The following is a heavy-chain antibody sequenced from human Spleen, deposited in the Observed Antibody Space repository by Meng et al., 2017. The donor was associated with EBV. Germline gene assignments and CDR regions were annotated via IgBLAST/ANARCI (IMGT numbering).Heavy chain of an antibody. D-gene: IGHD1-26*01. J-gene: IGHJ5*02. CDR1: GNSFTGHY. CDR3: ARLRRAKWGFDP. CDR2: IDPNSGDT. V-gene: IGHV1-2*04. Sequence: QGQRGQSGVGVKKPGAPVKVSCKGSGNSFTGHYIHWVRQAPGQGLEWMGWIDPNSGDTKYAQNFQGWVTMTRDTSISTAYMELSSLTSDDTAVYYCARLRRAKWGFDPWGQGTLVTVSS.